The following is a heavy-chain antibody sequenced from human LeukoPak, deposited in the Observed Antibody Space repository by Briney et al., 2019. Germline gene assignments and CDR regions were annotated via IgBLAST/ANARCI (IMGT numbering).Heavy chain of an antibody. D-gene: IGHD6-13*01. CDR2: INTSGTTI. Sequence: PSETLSLTCSVSGYSISSGYYWGWVRQAPGKGLEWVAYINTSGTTIYYADSVKGRFTISRDNAKNSLYLQMNSLRAEDTAVYYCARDGWGIAGFDYWGQGTLVTVSS. V-gene: IGHV3-11*04. CDR1: GYSISSGYY. CDR3: ARDGWGIAGFDY. J-gene: IGHJ4*02.